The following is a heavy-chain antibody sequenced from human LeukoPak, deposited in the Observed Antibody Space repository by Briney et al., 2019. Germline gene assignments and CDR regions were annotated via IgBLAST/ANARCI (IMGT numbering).Heavy chain of an antibody. J-gene: IGHJ4*02. CDR2: IYYSGST. D-gene: IGHD7-27*01. V-gene: IGHV4-39*07. Sequence: SETLSLTCTVSGGSISSSSYYWGWIRQPPGKGLEWIGSIYYSGSTYYNPSLKGRVTISVDTSKNQFSLKLSSVTAADTAVYFCARDGTRMGNYFNYWGQGTLVTVSS. CDR3: ARDGTRMGNYFNY. CDR1: GGSISSSSYY.